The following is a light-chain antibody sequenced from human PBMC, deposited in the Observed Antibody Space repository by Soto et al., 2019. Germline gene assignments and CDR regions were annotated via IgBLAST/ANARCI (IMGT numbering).Light chain of an antibody. CDR3: QHRYSWPPRVT. CDR2: DTS. J-gene: IGKJ3*01. V-gene: IGKV3-11*01. CDR1: QSVGSS. Sequence: EIVLTQSPATLSLSPGERATLSCRASQSVGSSLAWYQQKPGHAPRLLIYDTSNRATGIPARFSGSGSGTDFPLAISSLEPEDFAVYYCQHRYSWPPRVTFGPGTKVDTK.